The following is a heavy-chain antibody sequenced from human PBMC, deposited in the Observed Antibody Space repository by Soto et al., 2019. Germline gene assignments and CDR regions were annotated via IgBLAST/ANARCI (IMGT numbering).Heavy chain of an antibody. CDR3: ARAVPYYYDSSGEFDY. CDR1: ASTFSNYA. J-gene: IGHJ4*02. CDR2: IIPIFGTA. V-gene: IGHV1-69*13. D-gene: IGHD3-22*01. Sequence: SVKVSCKASASTFSNYAISWVRQAPGQRLEWMGGIIPIFGTANYAQKFQGRVTITADESTSTAYMELSSLRSEDTAVYYCARAVPYYYDSSGEFDYWGQGTLVTVSS.